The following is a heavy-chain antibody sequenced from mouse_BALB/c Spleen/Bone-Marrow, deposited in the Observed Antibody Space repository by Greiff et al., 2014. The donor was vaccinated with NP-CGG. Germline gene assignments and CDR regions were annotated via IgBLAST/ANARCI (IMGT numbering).Heavy chain of an antibody. D-gene: IGHD2-1*01. V-gene: IGHV7-3*02. CDR1: GFTFTDYY. Sequence: EVHLVESGGGLVQPGGSLRLSCATSGFTFTDYYMSWVRQPPGKALEWLGFIRNKANGYTTEYSASVKGRLTISRDNSQSILYLQMNTLRAEDSATYYCARDKNYGSYWYFDVWGAGTTVTVSS. CDR2: IRNKANGYTT. CDR3: ARDKNYGSYWYFDV. J-gene: IGHJ1*01.